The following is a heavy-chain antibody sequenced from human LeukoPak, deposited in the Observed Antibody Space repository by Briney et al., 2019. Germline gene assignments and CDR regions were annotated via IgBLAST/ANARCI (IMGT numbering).Heavy chain of an antibody. J-gene: IGHJ4*02. D-gene: IGHD2-15*01. V-gene: IGHV3-21*01. CDR2: ISTSSSYI. CDR3: ARGGGYCSGGSCPTPDY. Sequence: GGSLRLSCAASGFTFSSYSMNWVRQAPGKGLEWVSSISTSSSYIYYADSVKGRFIIARDNAKNSLYLQMSSLRAEDTAVYYCARGGGYCSGGSCPTPDYWGQGTLVTVSS. CDR1: GFTFSSYS.